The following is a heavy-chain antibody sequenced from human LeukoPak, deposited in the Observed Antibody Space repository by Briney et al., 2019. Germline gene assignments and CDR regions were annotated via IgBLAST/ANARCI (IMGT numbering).Heavy chain of an antibody. CDR2: IWYDGSNR. V-gene: IGHV3-33*08. CDR1: GFTFSSYA. CDR3: AREGFWSGSQYYYYGMDV. D-gene: IGHD3-3*01. Sequence: GGSLRLSCSASGFTFSSYAMHWVRQAPGKGLEWVALIWYDGSNRNYADSVKGRFTISRDNSKNTLDLQMNSLRAEDTAVYYCAREGFWSGSQYYYYGMDVWGQGTTVTVSS. J-gene: IGHJ6*02.